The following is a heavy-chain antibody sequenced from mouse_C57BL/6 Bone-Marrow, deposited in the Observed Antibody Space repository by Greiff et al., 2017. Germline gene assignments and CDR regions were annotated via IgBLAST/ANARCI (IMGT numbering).Heavy chain of an antibody. CDR3: ARGNYYGSSYGFDY. Sequence: EVKLEESGGGLVKPGGSLKLSCAASGFTFSDYGMHWVRQAPEKGLEWVAYISSGSSTIYYADTVKGRFTISRDNAKNTLFLQMTSLRSEDTAMYYCARGNYYGSSYGFDYWGQGTTLTVSS. CDR2: ISSGSSTI. V-gene: IGHV5-17*01. CDR1: GFTFSDYG. J-gene: IGHJ2*01. D-gene: IGHD1-1*01.